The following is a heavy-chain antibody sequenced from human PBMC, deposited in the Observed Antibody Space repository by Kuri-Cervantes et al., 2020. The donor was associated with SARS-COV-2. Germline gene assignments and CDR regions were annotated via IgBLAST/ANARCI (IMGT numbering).Heavy chain of an antibody. V-gene: IGHV4-34*01. Sequence: GSLRLSCAVYGGSFSGYYWSWIRQPPGKGLEWIGEINHSGSTNYNPSLKSRVTISVDTSKNQFSLKLSSVTAADTAVYYCARAAVVVPAAIVFTYNWFDPWGQGTLVTVSS. CDR2: INHSGST. CDR1: GGSFSGYY. D-gene: IGHD2-2*02. J-gene: IGHJ5*02. CDR3: ARAAVVVPAAIVFTYNWFDP.